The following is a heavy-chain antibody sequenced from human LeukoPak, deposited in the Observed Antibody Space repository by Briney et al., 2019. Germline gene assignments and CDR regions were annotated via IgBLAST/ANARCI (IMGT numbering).Heavy chain of an antibody. CDR3: ARGPFSSSWYGAYWFDP. J-gene: IGHJ5*02. CDR2: IIPVFGTT. Sequence: SVKVSCKASGGTFSSYAVSWVRLTPGQGLEWLGGIIPVFGTTTYAQKFQAKVTMTADKSTNTAYLEISSLTSEDTAVYYCARGPFSSSWYGAYWFDPWGQGTLVTVSS. D-gene: IGHD6-13*01. V-gene: IGHV1-69*06. CDR1: GGTFSSYA.